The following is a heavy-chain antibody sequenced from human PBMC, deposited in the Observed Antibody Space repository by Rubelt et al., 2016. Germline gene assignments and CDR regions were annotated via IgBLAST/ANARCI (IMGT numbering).Heavy chain of an antibody. Sequence: EVQLVESGGDLVQPGGSLRLSCAASGFTFSSYAMNWVRQAPGKGLEWVSTISSSGGSTFYADSVKVRFTISRDNSKNTLYLQMNSLRAEDTAVYYCGKQIAAGTDYWGQGTLVTVSS. CDR3: GKQIAAGTDY. V-gene: IGHV3-23*04. D-gene: IGHD6-13*01. CDR1: GFTFSSYA. J-gene: IGHJ4*02. CDR2: ISSSGGST.